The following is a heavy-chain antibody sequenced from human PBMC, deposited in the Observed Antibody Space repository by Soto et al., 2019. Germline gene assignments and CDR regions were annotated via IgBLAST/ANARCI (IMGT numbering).Heavy chain of an antibody. J-gene: IGHJ6*02. Sequence: PSETLSLTCAVYGGSFSCYYWSWIRQPPGKGLEWIGEINHSGSTNYNPSLKSRVTISVDTSKNQFSLKLSSVTAADTAVYYCARGGPRGDYDFWSGYYTQGGAGMDVWGQGTTVTVSS. V-gene: IGHV4-34*01. CDR1: GGSFSCYY. CDR3: ARGGPRGDYDFWSGYYTQGGAGMDV. CDR2: INHSGST. D-gene: IGHD3-3*01.